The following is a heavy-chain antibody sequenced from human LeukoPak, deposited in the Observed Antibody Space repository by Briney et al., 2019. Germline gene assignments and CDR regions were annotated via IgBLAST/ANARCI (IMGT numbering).Heavy chain of an antibody. CDR2: IFYSGTT. J-gene: IGHJ4*02. D-gene: IGHD2-15*01. CDR1: GDSISGGNYY. V-gene: IGHV4-39*01. CDR3: ARILNSGAGCYRY. Sequence: SETLSLTCTVSGDSISGGNYYWAWIRQPPGKGLEWIASIFYSGTTYYNPSLKSRVTISVDTSNNQFSLRLNSVTAADTAQYYCARILNSGAGCYRYWGQGALVTVSS.